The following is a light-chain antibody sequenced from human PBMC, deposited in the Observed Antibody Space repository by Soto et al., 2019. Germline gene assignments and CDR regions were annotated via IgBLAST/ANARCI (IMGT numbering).Light chain of an antibody. J-gene: IGKJ1*01. V-gene: IGKV1-5*01. CDR3: QQYNSYSRT. CDR2: DAS. CDR1: KSISSW. Sequence: DIQMTQSPSTLSASVGDRVTITCRASKSISSWLAWYQQKPGKAPKLLIYDASSLESGVPSRFSGSGSGTEFTLTNSSLQPDDFATYYCQQYNSYSRTFGQGTKVDIK.